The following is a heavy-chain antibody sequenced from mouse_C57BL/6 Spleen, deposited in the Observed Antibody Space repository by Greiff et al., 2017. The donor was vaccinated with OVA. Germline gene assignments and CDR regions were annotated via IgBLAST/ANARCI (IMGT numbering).Heavy chain of an antibody. CDR2: IYPGSGST. V-gene: IGHV1-55*01. D-gene: IGHD4-1*01. Sequence: QVQLQQPGAELVKPGASVKMSCKASSYTFTSYWITWVKQRPGQGLEWIGDIYPGSGSTNYNEKFKSKATLTVDTSSSAAYMQLSSLTSEDSAVYCCARRSGTSDFDYWGQGTTLTVSS. J-gene: IGHJ2*01. CDR1: SYTFTSYW. CDR3: ARRSGTSDFDY.